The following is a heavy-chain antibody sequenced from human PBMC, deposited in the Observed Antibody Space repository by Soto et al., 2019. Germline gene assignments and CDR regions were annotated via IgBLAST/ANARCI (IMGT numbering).Heavy chain of an antibody. CDR3: ARDATLYDSTAYYYLY. J-gene: IGHJ4*02. D-gene: IGHD3-22*01. V-gene: IGHV1-69*01. CDR1: GGTFSNYG. CDR2: IIPIFGTA. Sequence: QVQLVQSGAEVKKPGSSVKVSCKASGGTFSNYGVNWVRQAPGQGPEWMGGIIPIFGTANYAQKFQGRVTITADASTRTAYMELSSLRSEDTAVYYCARDATLYDSTAYYYLYWGQGTLVTVSS.